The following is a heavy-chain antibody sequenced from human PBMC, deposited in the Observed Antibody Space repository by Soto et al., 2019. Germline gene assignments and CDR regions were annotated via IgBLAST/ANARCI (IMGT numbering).Heavy chain of an antibody. D-gene: IGHD3-10*01. V-gene: IGHV3-48*03. CDR3: ARSYYGTSLDY. J-gene: IGHJ4*02. Sequence: PVGSLRLSCAASGFTFSSYEMNWVRQAPGKGLEWVSYISSSGSTIYYADSVKGRFTISRDNAKNSLYLQMNSLRAEDTAVYYCARSYYGTSLDYWGQGTLVTVSS. CDR1: GFTFSSYE. CDR2: ISSSGSTI.